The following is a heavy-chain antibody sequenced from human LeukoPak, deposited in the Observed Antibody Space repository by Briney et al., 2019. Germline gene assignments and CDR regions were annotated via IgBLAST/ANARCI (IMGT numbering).Heavy chain of an antibody. D-gene: IGHD5-18*01. J-gene: IGHJ5*02. Sequence: ASVKVSCKASGYTFTGYYMHWVRQAPGQGLEWMGWINPNRGGTNYAQKFQGRVTMTRDTSISTAYVELSRLRSDDTAVYYCARVGLGYSYGRFDPWGQGTLVTVSS. CDR1: GYTFTGYY. CDR3: ARVGLGYSYGRFDP. CDR2: INPNRGGT. V-gene: IGHV1-2*02.